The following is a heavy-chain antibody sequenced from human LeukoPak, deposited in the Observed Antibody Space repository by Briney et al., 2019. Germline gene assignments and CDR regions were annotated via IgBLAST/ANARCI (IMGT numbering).Heavy chain of an antibody. CDR2: ISAYNGNT. Sequence: ASVKVSCKASGYTFTSYGISWVRQAPGQGLEWMGWISAYNGNTNYAQKLQGRVTMTTDTSTSTAYMELRSLRSDDTAVYYCASRGYSSSWADAFDIRGQGTMVTVSS. CDR3: ASRGYSSSWADAFDI. CDR1: GYTFTSYG. V-gene: IGHV1-18*01. D-gene: IGHD6-13*01. J-gene: IGHJ3*02.